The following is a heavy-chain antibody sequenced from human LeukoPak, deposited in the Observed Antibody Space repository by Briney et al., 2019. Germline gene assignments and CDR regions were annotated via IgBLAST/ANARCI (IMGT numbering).Heavy chain of an antibody. CDR3: AKDGLDHIDLYYFDY. V-gene: IGHV3-23*01. CDR1: GFTFSSYS. J-gene: IGHJ4*02. CDR2: ISGSGGST. D-gene: IGHD5-12*01. Sequence: GGSLRLSCAASGFTFSSYSMNWVRQAPGKGLEWVSAISGSGGSTYYADSVKGRFTISRDNSKNTLYLQMNSLRAENTAVYYCAKDGLDHIDLYYFDYWGQGTLVTVSS.